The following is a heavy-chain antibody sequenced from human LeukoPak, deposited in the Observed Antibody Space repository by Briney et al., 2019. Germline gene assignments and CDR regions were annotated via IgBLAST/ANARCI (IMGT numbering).Heavy chain of an antibody. Sequence: SETLSLTCTVSDGSISSYYWSWIRQPPGKGLEWIGYIYYSGSTNYNPSLKSRVTISVDTSKNQFSLKLSSVTAADTAVYYCARDTVSRIAARPYYYYYYGMDVWGQGTTVTVSS. CDR2: IYYSGST. J-gene: IGHJ6*02. D-gene: IGHD6-6*01. CDR1: DGSISSYY. CDR3: ARDTVSRIAARPYYYYYYGMDV. V-gene: IGHV4-59*01.